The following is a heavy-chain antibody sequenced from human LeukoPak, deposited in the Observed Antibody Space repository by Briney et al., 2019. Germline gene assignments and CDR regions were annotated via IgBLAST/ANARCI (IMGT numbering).Heavy chain of an antibody. CDR3: ARATVTTGTEY. D-gene: IGHD4-17*01. J-gene: IGHJ4*02. CDR1: GYTFTGYY. Sequence: GASVKVSCKASGYTFTGYYIHWVRQAPGQGLEWMGWVIPNSGGTHYAQQFQGRVTMTRDTSISTAYMELSRLRSDDTAVYYCARATVTTGTEYWGQGTLVTVSS. CDR2: VIPNSGGT. V-gene: IGHV1-2*02.